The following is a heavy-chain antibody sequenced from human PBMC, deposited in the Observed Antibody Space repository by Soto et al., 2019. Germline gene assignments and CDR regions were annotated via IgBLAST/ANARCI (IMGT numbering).Heavy chain of an antibody. Sequence: SETLSLTCTVSGGSISSGGYYWSWIRQHPGKGLEWIGYIYYSGSTYYNPSLKSRVTISVDTSKNQFSLKLSSVTAADTAAYYCARDALLGYCSGGSCEYNWFDPWGQGTLVTVSS. V-gene: IGHV4-31*03. CDR3: ARDALLGYCSGGSCEYNWFDP. J-gene: IGHJ5*02. CDR1: GGSISSGGYY. D-gene: IGHD2-15*01. CDR2: IYYSGST.